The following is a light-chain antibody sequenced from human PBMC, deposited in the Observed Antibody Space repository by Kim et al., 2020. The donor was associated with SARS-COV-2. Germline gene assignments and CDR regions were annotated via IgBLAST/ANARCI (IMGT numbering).Light chain of an antibody. CDR3: QVWDRSSDHVV. CDR2: YDS. CDR1: NIESKR. Sequence: PGKTARITCGGNNIESKRVHWYQQKPGQAPVLVIYYDSDRPSGIPERFSGSNSGNTATLTISRVEAGDEADYYCQVWDRSSDHVVFGGGTQLTVL. J-gene: IGLJ2*01. V-gene: IGLV3-21*04.